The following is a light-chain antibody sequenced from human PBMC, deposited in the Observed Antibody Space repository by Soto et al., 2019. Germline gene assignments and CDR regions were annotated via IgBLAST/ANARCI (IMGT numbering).Light chain of an antibody. V-gene: IGKV3-20*01. J-gene: IGKJ1*01. CDR1: QSVTSTY. CDR2: DAS. CDR3: QQFDGSLWT. Sequence: EIVLTQSPGTLSLSPGERATLSCRASQSVTSTYLAWYQQKPGQPPRLLIYDASTGATGIPDRFSGSASRTDFPLTISRLEPEDFAVYCCQQFDGSLWTFGPGTKVEIK.